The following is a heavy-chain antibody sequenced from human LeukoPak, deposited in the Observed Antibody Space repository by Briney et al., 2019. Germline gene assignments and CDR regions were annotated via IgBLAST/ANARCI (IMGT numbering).Heavy chain of an antibody. CDR2: ISYDGSNK. J-gene: IGHJ4*02. V-gene: IGHV3-30*18. D-gene: IGHD2-15*01. Sequence: PGRSLRLSCAASGFTFCSYGMNWVRQAPGKGLEWVAVISYDGSNKYYADSVKGRFTISRDNSKNTLYLQMNSLRAEDTAVYYCAKGWCSVGNCLFDYWGQ. CDR1: GFTFCSYG. CDR3: AKGWCSVGNCLFDY.